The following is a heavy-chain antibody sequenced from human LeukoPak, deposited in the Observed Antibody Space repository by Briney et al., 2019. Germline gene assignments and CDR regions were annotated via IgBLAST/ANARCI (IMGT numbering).Heavy chain of an antibody. V-gene: IGHV5-51*01. J-gene: IGHJ5*02. D-gene: IGHD3-3*01. CDR1: GYSFTSYW. CDR2: IYPGDSDT. Sequence: GESLQISCKGSGYSFTSYWIGWVRQMPGKGLEWMGIIYPGDSDTRYSPSFQGQVTISADKSISTAYLQWSSLKASDTAMYYCARPYDFWSGRTAFGFDPWGQGTLVTVSS. CDR3: ARPYDFWSGRTAFGFDP.